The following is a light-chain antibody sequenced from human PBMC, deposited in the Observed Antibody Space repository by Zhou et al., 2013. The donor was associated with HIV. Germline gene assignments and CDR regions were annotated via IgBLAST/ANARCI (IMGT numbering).Light chain of an antibody. V-gene: IGKV1-5*03. J-gene: IGKJ4*01. Sequence: DIQMTQSPSTLSASVGDRVTVTCRASQSITRWLAWYQQKPGKAPKVLIYTASILESGVPSRFSGSGSGTEFTLTIYGLQPEDFATYYCQQFSSYSPITFGGGTKVEI. CDR1: QSITRW. CDR2: TAS. CDR3: QQFSSYSPIT.